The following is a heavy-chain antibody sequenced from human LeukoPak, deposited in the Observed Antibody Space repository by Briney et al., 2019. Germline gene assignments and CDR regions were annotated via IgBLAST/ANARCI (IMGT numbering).Heavy chain of an antibody. Sequence: ASVKVSCKASGYTFTGYYMHWVRQAPGQGLEWMGWINPNSGGTNYAQKFQGRVTMTRDTPISTAYMELSRLRSDDTAVYYCARDRPGYSSGWYSDYWGQGTLVTVSS. CDR3: ARDRPGYSSGWYSDY. D-gene: IGHD6-19*01. J-gene: IGHJ4*02. CDR2: INPNSGGT. V-gene: IGHV1-2*02. CDR1: GYTFTGYY.